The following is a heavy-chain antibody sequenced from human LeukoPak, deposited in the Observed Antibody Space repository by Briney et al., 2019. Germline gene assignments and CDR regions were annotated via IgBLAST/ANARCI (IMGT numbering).Heavy chain of an antibody. V-gene: IGHV1-8*03. Sequence: GASVKVPCKASGYTFTSYDINWVRQATGQGLEWMGWMNPNSGNTGYAQKFQGRVTITRNTSISTAYMELSSLRSEDTAVYYCARGVRSSSWYRYYYYMDVWGKGTTVTVSS. J-gene: IGHJ6*03. CDR1: GYTFTSYD. D-gene: IGHD6-13*01. CDR2: MNPNSGNT. CDR3: ARGVRSSSWYRYYYYMDV.